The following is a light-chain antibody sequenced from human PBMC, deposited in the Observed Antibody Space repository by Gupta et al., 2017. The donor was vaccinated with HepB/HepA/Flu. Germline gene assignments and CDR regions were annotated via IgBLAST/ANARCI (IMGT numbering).Light chain of an antibody. CDR2: CAS. Sequence: EIVMIQSPASLSVSPGERATLSCRASPSIINNLDWYQQKPGQAPRLLSYCASTRATGIPARFSGSGSGTEFTLTISSLQSDDFAFYYCQQYYNHWTFGQGTKVEIK. V-gene: IGKV3-15*01. CDR3: QQYYNHWT. J-gene: IGKJ1*01. CDR1: PSIINN.